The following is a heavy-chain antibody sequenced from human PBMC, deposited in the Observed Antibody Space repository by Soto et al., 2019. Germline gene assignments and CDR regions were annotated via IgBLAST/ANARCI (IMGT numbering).Heavy chain of an antibody. CDR2: IYYSGST. CDR1: GGSISSYY. CDR3: ARSTTKYGMDV. J-gene: IGHJ6*02. V-gene: IGHV4-59*08. Sequence: SETLSLTCTVSGGSISSYYWSWLRQPPGKGLEWIGYIYYSGSTNYNPSLKSRVTISVDTSKNQFSLKLSSVTAADTAVYYCARSTTKYGMDVWGQGTTVTVS. D-gene: IGHD1-1*01.